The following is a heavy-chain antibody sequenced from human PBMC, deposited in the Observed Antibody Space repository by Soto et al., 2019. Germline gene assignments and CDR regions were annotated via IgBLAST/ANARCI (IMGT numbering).Heavy chain of an antibody. CDR2: IWSDGYNR. CDR3: VRGDNWNDEASDY. J-gene: IGHJ4*02. Sequence: QVQLVESGGGVVQPGRSLRLSCAASGFMFSNHGMHWVRQAPGKGLEWVAVIWSDGYNRYYADSVKGRFTISRDNSKNTVYLQMNSLRAEDTAVYYCVRGDNWNDEASDYWGQGTLVTVSS. V-gene: IGHV3-33*01. CDR1: GFMFSNHG. D-gene: IGHD1-1*01.